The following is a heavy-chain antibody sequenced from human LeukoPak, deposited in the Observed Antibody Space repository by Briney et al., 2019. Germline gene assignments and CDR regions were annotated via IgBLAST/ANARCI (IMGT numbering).Heavy chain of an antibody. J-gene: IGHJ6*03. V-gene: IGHV4-34*01. CDR1: GGSFSGYY. CDR2: INPSGST. CDR3: ARGRQEISMILVVMTGVSYYLDV. Sequence: TSETLSLTCAVYGGSFSGYYWTWIRQSPGKGLEWIGEINPSGSTYYNPFLKSRLTISRDTSKNQFSLRLSSVTAADTAVYYCARGRQEISMILVVMTGVSYYLDVWGKGTTVTVS. D-gene: IGHD3-22*01.